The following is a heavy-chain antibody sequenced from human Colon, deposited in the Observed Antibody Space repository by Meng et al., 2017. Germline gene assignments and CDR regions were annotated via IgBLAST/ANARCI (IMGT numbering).Heavy chain of an antibody. CDR3: TVGSGSYLGVY. Sequence: GGSLRLSCTTSGFTFGVYAINWVRQAPGKGLEWVGFIRGKAYGGTTEYAASVKGRFTISRDDSKSIAYVQMNSLKTDDTAVYYCTVGSGSYLGVYWGQGTLVTVSS. CDR2: IRGKAYGGTT. CDR1: GFTFGVYA. V-gene: IGHV3-49*04. J-gene: IGHJ4*02. D-gene: IGHD3-10*01.